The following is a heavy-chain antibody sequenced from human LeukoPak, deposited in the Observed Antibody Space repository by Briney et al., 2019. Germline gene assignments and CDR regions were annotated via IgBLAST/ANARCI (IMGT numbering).Heavy chain of an antibody. D-gene: IGHD2-2*01. CDR1: AGSISSGGYY. CDR3: ARRYCSSSSCFLIE. J-gene: IGHJ4*02. CDR2: IYYSGST. V-gene: IGHV4-31*03. Sequence: SETLSLTCTVSAGSISSGGYYWSWIRQHPGKGLELIGYIYYSGSTYYNPSLKSRVTISVDTSKNQFSLKLSSVTAADTAVYYCARRYCSSSSCFLIEWGEGTLVTVSS.